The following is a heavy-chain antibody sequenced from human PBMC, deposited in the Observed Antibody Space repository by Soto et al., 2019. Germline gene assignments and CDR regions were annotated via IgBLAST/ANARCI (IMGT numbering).Heavy chain of an antibody. CDR2: INGDGSTT. V-gene: IGHV3-74*01. CDR1: GLTFSSHW. CDR3: SGAGGI. D-gene: IGHD3-10*01. J-gene: IGHJ3*02. Sequence: EVQLVESGGGLVQPGGSLRLSCAASGLTFSSHWMYWVRQAPGKGLVWVAHINGDGSTTTYADSVKGRFTISRDNAKNTLYLQMNTLGVEDMAVYYCSGAGGIWGQGTMVTVSS.